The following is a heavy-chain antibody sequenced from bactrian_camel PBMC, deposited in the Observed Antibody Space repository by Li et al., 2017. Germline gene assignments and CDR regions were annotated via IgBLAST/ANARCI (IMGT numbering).Heavy chain of an antibody. CDR2: ISNGFGRT. CDR3: VRAASSQMGWADFGY. D-gene: IGHD5*01. J-gene: IGHJ6*01. Sequence: VQLVESGGGLVQPGGSLRLSCAASGFTFSTYWMYWVRQAPGKGLEWVSAISNGFGRTYYADSVKGRFTISRDNAKNTLYLQMSNLKPEDTAVYYCVRAASSQMGWADFGYWGQGTQVTVS. CDR1: GFTFSTYW. V-gene: IGHV3S1*01.